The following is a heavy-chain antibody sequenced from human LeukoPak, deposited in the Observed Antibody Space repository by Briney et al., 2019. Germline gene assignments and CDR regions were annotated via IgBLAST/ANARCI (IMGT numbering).Heavy chain of an antibody. Sequence: GGSLRLSCAASGFTFSSYAMSWVRQAPGKGLEWVSAISGSGGSTYYADSVKGRFTISRDNSKNTLYLQMNSLRAEDTAVYYCAKDGPDYYGSRGDYFDYWGQGTLVTVSS. CDR1: GFTFSSYA. V-gene: IGHV3-23*01. J-gene: IGHJ4*02. D-gene: IGHD3-10*01. CDR2: ISGSGGST. CDR3: AKDGPDYYGSRGDYFDY.